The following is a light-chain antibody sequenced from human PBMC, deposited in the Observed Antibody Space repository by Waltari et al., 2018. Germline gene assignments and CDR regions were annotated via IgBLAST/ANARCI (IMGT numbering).Light chain of an antibody. CDR1: QGISNY. V-gene: IGKV1-27*01. CDR2: AAS. J-gene: IGKJ1*01. CDR3: QKYNSAPWT. Sequence: DIQMTQSPSSLSASVGDRVTITCRASQGISNYLAWYQQKPGKVPKLLIYAASTLQSGVQSLFGSSGSRTDFTITISRLPPEDVATYYCQKYNSAPWTFGQGTKVEIK.